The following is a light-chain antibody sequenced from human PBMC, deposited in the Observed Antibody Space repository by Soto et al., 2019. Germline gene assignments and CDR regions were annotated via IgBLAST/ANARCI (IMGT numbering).Light chain of an antibody. J-gene: IGKJ4*01. Sequence: EIVMPQSPATLSVSPGERATLSCRASQSVSSNLAWYQQKPGQAPSLLIYDISARATGIPTRFSGSGSGTEFTLTISSLQSEDFAVYYCQQYNDWPLTFGGGTKVDI. CDR2: DIS. CDR1: QSVSSN. CDR3: QQYNDWPLT. V-gene: IGKV3D-15*01.